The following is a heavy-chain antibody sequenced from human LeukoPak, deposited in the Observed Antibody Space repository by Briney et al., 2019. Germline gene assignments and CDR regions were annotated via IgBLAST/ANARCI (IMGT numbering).Heavy chain of an antibody. Sequence: PSETLSLTCTVSGDSVSGYYWTWIRQSPEKGLEWIGYIYNSGTTIYNSSLKSRVTISGDTSKNQFSLRLSSVTAADTATYYCARGFRFSLYGFDVWGQGTTVTVSS. CDR2: IYNSGTT. CDR3: ARGFRFSLYGFDV. J-gene: IGHJ6*02. D-gene: IGHD3-3*01. CDR1: GDSVSGYY. V-gene: IGHV4-4*09.